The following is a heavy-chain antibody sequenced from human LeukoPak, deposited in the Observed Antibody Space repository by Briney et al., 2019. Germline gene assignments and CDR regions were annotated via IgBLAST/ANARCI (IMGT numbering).Heavy chain of an antibody. V-gene: IGHV4-59*01. Sequence: SETLSLTCTVSGGSISSYYWSWIRQPPGKGLEWIGYIYYSGSTNYNPSLKSRVTISVDTSKNQFSLKLSSVTAADTAVYYCAREQYLAYDVFGFWGQGTMVTVSS. D-gene: IGHD4-11*01. CDR1: GGSISSYY. J-gene: IGHJ3*01. CDR2: IYYSGST. CDR3: AREQYLAYDVFGF.